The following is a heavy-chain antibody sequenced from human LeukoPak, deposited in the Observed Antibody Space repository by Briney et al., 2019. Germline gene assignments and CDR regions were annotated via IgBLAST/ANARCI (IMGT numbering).Heavy chain of an antibody. Sequence: GGSLRLSCEASGVTFSSYAMSWVRQAPGKGLEWVSAISGGVDSAYYADSVQGRFTISSDNSKNTMYLQMNSLRAEDTAVYYCPRKYDSSGYFDHWGQGTLVTVSS. D-gene: IGHD3-22*01. V-gene: IGHV3-23*01. CDR3: PRKYDSSGYFDH. J-gene: IGHJ4*02. CDR1: GVTFSSYA. CDR2: ISGGVDSA.